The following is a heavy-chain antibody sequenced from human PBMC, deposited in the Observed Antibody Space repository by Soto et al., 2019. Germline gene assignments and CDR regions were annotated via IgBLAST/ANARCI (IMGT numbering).Heavy chain of an antibody. D-gene: IGHD3-10*01. CDR2: IYYSGST. V-gene: IGHV4-30-4*01. CDR3: ARLPEWFGELYDAFDI. CDR1: GGSISSGDYY. Sequence: SETLSLTCTVSGGSISSGDYYWSWIRQPPGKGLEWIGYIYYSGSTYYNPSLKSRVTISVDTSKNQFSLKLSSVTAADTAVYYCARLPEWFGELYDAFDIWGQGTMVTVSS. J-gene: IGHJ3*02.